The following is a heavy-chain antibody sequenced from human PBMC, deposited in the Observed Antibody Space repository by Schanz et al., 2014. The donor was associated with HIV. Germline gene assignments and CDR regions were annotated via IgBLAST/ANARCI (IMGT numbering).Heavy chain of an antibody. CDR1: GFTFSSYA. J-gene: IGHJ6*02. D-gene: IGHD3-3*01. Sequence: EVQLLESGGGLVQPGGSLRLSCAASGFTFSSYAMSWVRLAPGKGLEWVSTVGYGGDNTYYADSVEGRFTISRDNSKNTLYLQMNSLRAEDTAVYYCARDWRPNYDFWSGSIGVIGMDVWGQGTTVTVSS. CDR2: VGYGGDNT. CDR3: ARDWRPNYDFWSGSIGVIGMDV. V-gene: IGHV3-23*01.